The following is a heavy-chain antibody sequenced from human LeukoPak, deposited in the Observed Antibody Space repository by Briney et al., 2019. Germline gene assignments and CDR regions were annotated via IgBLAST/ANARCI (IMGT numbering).Heavy chain of an antibody. J-gene: IGHJ4*02. Sequence: GGSLRLSCAASGFTFSSYWMHWVRQAPGKGLEWVSRINEDGSIITYADSVKGRFTISGDNAKNTLYLQMNSLRAEDTAVYYCVRDLIQVWTPGDDFDYWGQGTLVTVSS. D-gene: IGHD3-16*01. CDR2: INEDGSII. CDR3: VRDLIQVWTPGDDFDY. V-gene: IGHV3-74*01. CDR1: GFTFSSYW.